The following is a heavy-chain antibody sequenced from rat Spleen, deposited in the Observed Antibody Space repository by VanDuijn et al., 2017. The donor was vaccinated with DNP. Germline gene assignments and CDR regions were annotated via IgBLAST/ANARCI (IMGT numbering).Heavy chain of an antibody. D-gene: IGHD1-9*01. CDR2: MWTGGST. CDR3: VRAYYGYKAYFDY. J-gene: IGHJ2*01. V-gene: IGHV2-43*01. Sequence: QVQLKESGPGLVQPSQTLSLTCTVSGFSLTSYSVSWVRQPSGRGPEWMGRMWTGGSTEYNSALKSRLSINRDTSKSQVFLKMNSLQTEDTATYYCVRAYYGYKAYFDYWGQGVMVTVSS. CDR1: GFSLTSYS.